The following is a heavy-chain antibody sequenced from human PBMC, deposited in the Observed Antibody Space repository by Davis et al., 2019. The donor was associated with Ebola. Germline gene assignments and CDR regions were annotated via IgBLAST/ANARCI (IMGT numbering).Heavy chain of an antibody. CDR3: AKDNRGYCSGGSCYLFDY. V-gene: IGHV3-23*01. CDR2: MSGSGVTT. CDR1: GFTFSSYA. Sequence: GGSLRLSCAASGFTFSSYAMNWVRQAPGKGLEWVSVMSGSGVTTYYADSVKGRFTISRDNSKNTLYLQINSLRAEDTAVYYCAKDNRGYCSGGSCYLFDYWGQGTLVTVSS. D-gene: IGHD2-15*01. J-gene: IGHJ4*02.